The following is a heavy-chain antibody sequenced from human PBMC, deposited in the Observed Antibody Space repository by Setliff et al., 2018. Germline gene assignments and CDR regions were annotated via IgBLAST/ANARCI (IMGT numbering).Heavy chain of an antibody. D-gene: IGHD3-22*01. CDR1: GYTLTELS. J-gene: IGHJ4*02. Sequence: ASVKVSCKVSGYTLTELSMHWVRQAPGKGLEWMGGFDPEDGETIYAQKFQGRVTMTEETSTDTAYMELSSLRSEDTAVYYCPADYYDSSGYGYWGKGTLVTVSS. CDR2: FDPEDGET. V-gene: IGHV1-24*01. CDR3: PADYYDSSGYGY.